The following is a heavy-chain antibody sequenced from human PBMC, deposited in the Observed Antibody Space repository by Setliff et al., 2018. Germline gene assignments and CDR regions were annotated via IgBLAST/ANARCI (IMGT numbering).Heavy chain of an antibody. Sequence: ASVKVSCKASGYTFTSYDINWVRQATGQGLEWMGWMYPNSGNTGYAQKFQGRVTITRNTSISTAYMELSSLRSADTAIYYCAKGRGEMDSWGQGILVTVSS. CDR1: GYTFTSYD. J-gene: IGHJ4*02. CDR3: AKGRGEMDS. CDR2: MYPNSGNT. V-gene: IGHV1-8*03. D-gene: IGHD3-10*01.